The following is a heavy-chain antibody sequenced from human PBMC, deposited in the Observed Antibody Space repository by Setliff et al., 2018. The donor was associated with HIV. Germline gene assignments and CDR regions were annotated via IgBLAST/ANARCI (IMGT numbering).Heavy chain of an antibody. D-gene: IGHD3-10*01. Sequence: ASVKVSCKASGGTFSSYAISWVRQAPGQGLEWMGGIIPILGIANYAQKFQGRVTITADGSTSTAYMELSSLRSEDTAVYYCARDLYGSSLGGMDVWGQGTTVTVSS. CDR2: IIPILGIA. CDR3: ARDLYGSSLGGMDV. J-gene: IGHJ6*02. CDR1: GGTFSSYA. V-gene: IGHV1-69*10.